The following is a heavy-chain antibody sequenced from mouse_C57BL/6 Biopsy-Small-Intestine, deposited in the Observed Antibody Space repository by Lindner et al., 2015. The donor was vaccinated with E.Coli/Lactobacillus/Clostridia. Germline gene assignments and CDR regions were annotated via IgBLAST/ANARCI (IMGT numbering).Heavy chain of an antibody. Sequence: VQLQESGPELVKPGASVKVSCKASGYSFTGYYMNWVKQSPEKGLEWIGEINPSTGGTTYNQKFKAKATLTIDKSSSTAYMQLKSLTSEDSAVYYCAREGITTVPFLDVWGTGTTVTVSS. D-gene: IGHD1-1*01. CDR2: INPSTGGT. CDR1: GYSFTGYY. CDR3: AREGITTVPFLDV. J-gene: IGHJ1*03. V-gene: IGHV1-42*01.